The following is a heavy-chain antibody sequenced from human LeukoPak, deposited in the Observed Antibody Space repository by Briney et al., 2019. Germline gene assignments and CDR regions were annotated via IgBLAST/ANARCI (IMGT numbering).Heavy chain of an antibody. D-gene: IGHD1-1*01. CDR3: ARHPRGWNLWFDP. Sequence: PSETLSLTCTVSGGSLSSRSYYWGWIRQPPGRGLEWVGSIYYSGSTYYNPSLKSRVTLSVDTSKNQFALKLSSVTAADTAVYYCARHPRGWNLWFDPWGQGTLVTVSS. V-gene: IGHV4-39*01. CDR2: IYYSGST. CDR1: GGSLSSRSYY. J-gene: IGHJ5*02.